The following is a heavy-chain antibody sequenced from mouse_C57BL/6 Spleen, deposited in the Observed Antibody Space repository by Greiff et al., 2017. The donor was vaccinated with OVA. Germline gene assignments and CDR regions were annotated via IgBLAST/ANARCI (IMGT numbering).Heavy chain of an antibody. D-gene: IGHD1-1*01. V-gene: IGHV1-26*01. CDR1: GYTFTDYY. J-gene: IGHJ3*01. CDR3: AEGFYGAWFAY. CDR2: INPNNGGT. Sequence: VQLQQSGPELVKPGASVKISCKASGYTFTDYYMNWVKQSHGKSLEWIGDINPNNGGTSYNQKFKGKATLTVDKSSSTAYMELRSLTSEDSAVYYCAEGFYGAWFAYWGQGTLVTVSA.